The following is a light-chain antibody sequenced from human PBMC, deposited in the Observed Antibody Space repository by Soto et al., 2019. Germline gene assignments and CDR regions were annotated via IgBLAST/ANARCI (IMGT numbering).Light chain of an antibody. V-gene: IGLV2-14*03. CDR1: SSDVGGNKY. Sequence: QSALTQPASVSGSPGQSITISCTGTSSDVGGNKYVSWYQHYPGKAPKLMICDVSNRPSGVSNRFSGSKSGNTASLTISGLQAEDEADYYCSPFTGTTHVFGTGPKVTVL. J-gene: IGLJ1*01. CDR3: SPFTGTTHV. CDR2: DVS.